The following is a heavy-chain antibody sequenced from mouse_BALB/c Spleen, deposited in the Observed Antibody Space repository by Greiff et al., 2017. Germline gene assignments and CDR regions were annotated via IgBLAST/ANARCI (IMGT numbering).Heavy chain of an antibody. J-gene: IGHJ4*01. CDR1: GFNIKDTY. CDR3: ARSGAGYYGAMDY. CDR2: IDPANGNT. Sequence: VQLQQSGAELVKPGASVKLSCTASGFNIKDTYMHWVKQRPEQGLEWIGRIDPANGNTKYDPKFQGKATITADTSSTTAYLQLSSLTSEDTAVYYCARSGAGYYGAMDYWGQGTSVTVSS. V-gene: IGHV14-3*02. D-gene: IGHD1-1*01.